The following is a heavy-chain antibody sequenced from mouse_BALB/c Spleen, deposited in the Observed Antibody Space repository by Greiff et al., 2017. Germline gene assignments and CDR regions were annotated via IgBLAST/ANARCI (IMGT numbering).Heavy chain of an antibody. Sequence: EVKLVESGPGLVKPSQSLSLTCTVTGYSITSDYAWNWIRQFPGNKLEWMGYISYSGSTSYNPSLKSRISITRDTSKNQFFLQLNSVTTEDTATYYCARDGYYGLAYWGQGTLVTVSA. CDR1: GYSITSDYA. CDR3: ARDGYYGLAY. D-gene: IGHD2-3*01. CDR2: ISYSGST. V-gene: IGHV3-2*02. J-gene: IGHJ3*01.